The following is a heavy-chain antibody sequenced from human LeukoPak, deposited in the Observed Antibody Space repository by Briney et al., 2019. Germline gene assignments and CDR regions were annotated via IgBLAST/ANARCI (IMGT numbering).Heavy chain of an antibody. CDR2: IIPILGIA. Sequence: SVKVSFKASGCTFSSYAISWVRQAPGQGLEWMGRIIPILGIANYAQKFKGRVTITADKSTSTANMELRSLRSENTAVYYCPRSPINYYDGSVIFDYWGEGTLVTVSS. CDR3: PRSPINYYDGSVIFDY. D-gene: IGHD3-22*01. CDR1: GCTFSSYA. J-gene: IGHJ4*02. V-gene: IGHV1-69*04.